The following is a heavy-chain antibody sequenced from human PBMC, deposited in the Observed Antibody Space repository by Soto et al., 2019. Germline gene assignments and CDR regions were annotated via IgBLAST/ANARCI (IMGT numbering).Heavy chain of an antibody. J-gene: IGHJ4*02. Sequence: QVQLVDSGGGVVKPGGSLRLSCAASGFTFGRHGMHWVRQAPGKGLEWVAVIGSDGRRASYADSVKGRFTISRDNGQNTLYLQMNSLRAEETAVYYCARDYDYGDNGLDYWGQGTLVTVSS. CDR2: IGSDGRRA. D-gene: IGHD4-17*01. V-gene: IGHV3-33*01. CDR3: ARDYDYGDNGLDY. CDR1: GFTFGRHG.